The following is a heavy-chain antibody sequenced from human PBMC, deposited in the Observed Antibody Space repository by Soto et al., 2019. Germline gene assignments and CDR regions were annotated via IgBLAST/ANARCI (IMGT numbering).Heavy chain of an antibody. CDR3: ASSGYDRGGYYYYYMDV. D-gene: IGHD5-12*01. J-gene: IGHJ6*03. Sequence: GESLKISCKGSGYSFTSYWIGWVRQMPGKGLEWMGIIYPGDSDTRYSPSFQGQVTISADKSISTAYLQWSSLKASDTAMYYCASSGYDRGGYYYYYMDVWGKGTTVTVSS. CDR2: IYPGDSDT. CDR1: GYSFTSYW. V-gene: IGHV5-51*01.